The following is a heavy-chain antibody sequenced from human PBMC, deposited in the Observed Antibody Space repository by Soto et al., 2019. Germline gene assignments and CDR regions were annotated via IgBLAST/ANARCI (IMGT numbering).Heavy chain of an antibody. CDR1: GGSISSYY. CDR3: ASGGPGDCSGGSCYSKAGAFDI. D-gene: IGHD2-15*01. CDR2: IYYSGST. J-gene: IGHJ3*02. V-gene: IGHV4-59*01. Sequence: SETLSLTCTVSGGSISSYYWSWIRQPPGKGLEWIGYIYYSGSTNYNPSLKSRVTISVDTSKNQFSLKLSSVTAADTAVYYCASGGPGDCSGGSCYSKAGAFDIWGQGTMVTVSS.